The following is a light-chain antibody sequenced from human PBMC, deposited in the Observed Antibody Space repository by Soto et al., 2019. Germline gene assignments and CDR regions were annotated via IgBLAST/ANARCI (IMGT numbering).Light chain of an antibody. Sequence: DIQMTQSPSTLSASVGDRVTITCRASQSISSWLAWYQQKPGEAPKVLIYKASSSESGVPSRFSGSGSGTEFTLTISSLQPDDFATYYCQHYNSYPITFGQGTRLEIK. CDR2: KAS. CDR1: QSISSW. CDR3: QHYNSYPIT. V-gene: IGKV1-5*03. J-gene: IGKJ5*01.